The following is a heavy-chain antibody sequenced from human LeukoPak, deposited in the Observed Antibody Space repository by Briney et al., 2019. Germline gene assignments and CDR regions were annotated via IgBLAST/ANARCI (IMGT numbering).Heavy chain of an antibody. V-gene: IGHV3-23*01. CDR1: GFNFGDYA. D-gene: IGHD3-9*01. Sequence: GGSLRLSCTASGFNFGDYAVSWVRQAPGKGLEWVSVVSGSGHTTYYADSVKGRFTVSRDNSKNTVFLQMNSLRAEDTAVYFCAKEPHILTGYYTDYFDFWGQGTLVTVSS. CDR3: AKEPHILTGYYTDYFDF. J-gene: IGHJ4*02. CDR2: VSGSGHTT.